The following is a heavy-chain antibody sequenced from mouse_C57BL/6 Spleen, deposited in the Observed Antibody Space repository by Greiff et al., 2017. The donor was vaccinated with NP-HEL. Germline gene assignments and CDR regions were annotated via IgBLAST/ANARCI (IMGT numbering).Heavy chain of an antibody. V-gene: IGHV5-12*01. CDR2: ISNGGGST. CDR3: ARQDDYDSAWFAY. J-gene: IGHJ3*01. Sequence: EVKLVESGGGLVQPGGSLKLSCAASGFTFSDYYMYWVRQTPEKRLEWVAYISNGGGSTYYPDTVKGRFTISRDNAKNTLYLQMSRLKSEDTAMYYCARQDDYDSAWFAYWGQGTLVTVSA. D-gene: IGHD2-4*01. CDR1: GFTFSDYY.